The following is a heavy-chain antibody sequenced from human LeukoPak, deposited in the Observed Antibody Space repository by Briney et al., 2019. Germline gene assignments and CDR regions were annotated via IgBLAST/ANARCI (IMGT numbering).Heavy chain of an antibody. J-gene: IGHJ3*02. CDR1: GYTFTGYY. D-gene: IGHD3-16*01. V-gene: IGHV1-2*02. CDR3: AREGVAFDI. CDR2: INPNNGGT. Sequence: GASVKVSCKASGYTFTGYYMHWVRQAPGRALEWMGWINPNNGGTNYAQKFQGRVTMTRDTSISTAYMEVRRLRSDDTAVYYCAREGVAFDIWGQGTMVTVSS.